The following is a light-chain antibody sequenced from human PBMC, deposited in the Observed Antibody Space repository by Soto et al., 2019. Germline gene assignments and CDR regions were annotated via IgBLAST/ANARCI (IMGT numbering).Light chain of an antibody. V-gene: IGKV1-39*01. CDR2: AAS. Sequence: IQMTQYPSSLSASVGDRVTITCRASQSISSYLNWYQQKPGKAPKLLIYAASSLQSGVPSRFSGSGSGTDFTLTISSLQPEDFATYYCQQSYSTPLTFGGGSMV. CDR1: QSISSY. CDR3: QQSYSTPLT. J-gene: IGKJ4*01.